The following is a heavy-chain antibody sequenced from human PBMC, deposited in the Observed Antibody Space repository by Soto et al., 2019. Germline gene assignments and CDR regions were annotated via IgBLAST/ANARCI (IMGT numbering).Heavy chain of an antibody. Sequence: EVQLVESGGGLVQPGGSLRLSCAASGFTFSSYDMHWVRQTTRKGLEWVSAIGTAGDTYYPDSVKGRFTISRENAKNSLYLQMNSLGAGDTAVYYCARARAAAGRRFEIDYWGQGTRVTVSS. J-gene: IGHJ4*02. CDR1: GFTFSSYD. CDR3: ARARAAAGRRFEIDY. V-gene: IGHV3-13*04. D-gene: IGHD6-13*01. CDR2: IGTAGDT.